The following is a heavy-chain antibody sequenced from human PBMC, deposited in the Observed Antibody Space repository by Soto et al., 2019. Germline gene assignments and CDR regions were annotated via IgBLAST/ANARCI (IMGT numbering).Heavy chain of an antibody. D-gene: IGHD1-7*01. CDR3: ARVLGEVPAPPKGRVTGTTNAFDI. V-gene: IGHV3-64*01. Sequence: GGSLRLSCAASGFTFSSYAMHWVRQAPGKGLEYVSAISSNGGSTYYANSVKGRFTISRDNSKNTLYLQMGSLRAEDMAVYYCARVLGEVPAPPKGRVTGTTNAFDIWGQGTMVTVSS. J-gene: IGHJ3*02. CDR2: ISSNGGST. CDR1: GFTFSSYA.